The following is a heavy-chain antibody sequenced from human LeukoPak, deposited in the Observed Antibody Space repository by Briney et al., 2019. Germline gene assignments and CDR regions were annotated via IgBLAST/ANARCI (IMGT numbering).Heavy chain of an antibody. D-gene: IGHD1-26*01. J-gene: IGHJ4*02. V-gene: IGHV4-34*01. CDR1: GFTVSSNY. CDR2: INHSGST. CDR3: ARGLIRGSYDY. Sequence: PGGSLRLSCAASGFTVSSNYMSWIRQPPGKGLEWIGEINHSGSTNYNPSLKSRVTISVDTSKNQFSLKLSSVTAADTAVYYCARGLIRGSYDYWGQGTLVTVSS.